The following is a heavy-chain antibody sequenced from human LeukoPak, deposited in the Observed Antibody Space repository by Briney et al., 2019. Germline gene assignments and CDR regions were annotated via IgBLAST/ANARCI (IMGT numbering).Heavy chain of an antibody. Sequence: ASVKVSCKASGYTSTGYYMHWVRQAPGQGLEWMGWINPNSGGTNYAQKFQGRVTMTRDTSISTAYMELSRLRSDDTAVYYCARAYRGLSFGLIRGLSLCYWGQGTLVTVSS. J-gene: IGHJ4*02. V-gene: IGHV1-2*02. CDR1: GYTSTGYY. CDR3: ARAYRGLSFGLIRGLSLCY. CDR2: INPNSGGT. D-gene: IGHD3-16*01.